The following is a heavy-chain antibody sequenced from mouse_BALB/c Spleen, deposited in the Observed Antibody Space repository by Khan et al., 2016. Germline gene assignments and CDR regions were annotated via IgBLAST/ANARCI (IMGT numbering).Heavy chain of an antibody. Sequence: EVTLEESGGGLVQPGGSMKLSCVASGFTFSDAWMDWVRQSPEKGLEWVAEIKTNANNHATYSAESVKGKCTIAREDSNSNVYRQMNRLRAEDTGIYYCIRNYVAYWGQGTLVTVSA. V-gene: IGHV6-6*01. J-gene: IGHJ3*01. D-gene: IGHD1-1*01. CDR1: GFTFSDAW. CDR2: IKTNANNHAT. CDR3: IRNYVAY.